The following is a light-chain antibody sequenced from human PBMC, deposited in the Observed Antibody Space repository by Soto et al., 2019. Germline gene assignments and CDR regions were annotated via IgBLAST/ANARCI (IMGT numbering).Light chain of an antibody. CDR3: QQYNSWWT. Sequence: DIQMTQSPSSLSASVGDRVTISCQASQSISSHLNWYQQKPGKAPKLLIYDASSLESGAPSRFSGSGSGTEFTLTISSLQPDDFATYYCQQYNSWWTFGQGTKVDIK. V-gene: IGKV1-5*01. CDR2: DAS. J-gene: IGKJ1*01. CDR1: QSISSH.